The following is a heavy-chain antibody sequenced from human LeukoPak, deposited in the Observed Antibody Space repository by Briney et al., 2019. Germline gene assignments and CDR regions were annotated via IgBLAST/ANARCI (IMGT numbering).Heavy chain of an antibody. V-gene: IGHV3-21*06. CDR1: GFTFSSYG. D-gene: IGHD5-18*01. CDR2: ISSSSSYI. Sequence: GGSLRLSCAASGFTFSSYGMNWVRQAPGKGLEWVSSISSSSSYIYYADSVKGRFTISRDNAKNSLFLQMHSLRAEDTAFYYCARPRGGYSYAYDAFDIWGQGTMVTVSS. J-gene: IGHJ3*02. CDR3: ARPRGGYSYAYDAFDI.